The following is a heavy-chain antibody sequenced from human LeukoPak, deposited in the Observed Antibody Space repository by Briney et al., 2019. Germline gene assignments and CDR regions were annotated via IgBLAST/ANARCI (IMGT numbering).Heavy chain of an antibody. V-gene: IGHV7-4-1*02. J-gene: IGHJ6*03. CDR3: ARAWPVYGSGRPTYYYYYMDV. Sequence: ASVKVSCKASGYTFTNYAMNWVRQAPGQGLEWMGWINTNTGNPTYAQGFTGRFVFSLDTSVSTAYLQISSLKAEDTAVYYCARAWPVYGSGRPTYYYYYMDVWGKGTTVTVSS. CDR1: GYTFTNYA. D-gene: IGHD3-10*01. CDR2: INTNTGNP.